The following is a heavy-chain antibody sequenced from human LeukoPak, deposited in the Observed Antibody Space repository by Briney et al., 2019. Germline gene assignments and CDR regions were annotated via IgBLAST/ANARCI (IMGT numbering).Heavy chain of an antibody. V-gene: IGHV4-34*01. D-gene: IGHD3-22*01. CDR2: INHSGST. CDR1: GGSFSGYY. J-gene: IGHJ4*02. CDR3: ARGAQTYYDKAPVDY. Sequence: SSETLSLTCAVYGGSFSGYYWGWIRQPPGKGLEWIGEINHSGSTNYNPSLKSRVTISVDTSKSQFSLKLNSMTAADTAVYYCARGAQTYYDKAPVDYWGQGTLVTVSS.